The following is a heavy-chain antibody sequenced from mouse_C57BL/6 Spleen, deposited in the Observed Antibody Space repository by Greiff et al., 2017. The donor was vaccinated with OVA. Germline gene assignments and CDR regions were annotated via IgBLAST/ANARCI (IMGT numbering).Heavy chain of an antibody. CDR1: GYTFTSYW. V-gene: IGHV1-55*01. CDR2: IYPGSGST. Sequence: QVQLQQPGAELVKPGASVKMSCKASGYTFTSYWITWVKQRPGQGLEWIGDIYPGSGSTNYHEKFKSKATLTVDTSSSTAYMQLSSLTSEDSAVYYCARPYYDWAMGYWGQGTSVTVSS. D-gene: IGHD2-4*01. CDR3: ARPYYDWAMGY. J-gene: IGHJ4*01.